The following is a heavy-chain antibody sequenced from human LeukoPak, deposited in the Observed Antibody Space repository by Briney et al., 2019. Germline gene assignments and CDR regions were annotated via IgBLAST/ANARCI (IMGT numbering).Heavy chain of an antibody. CDR1: GYTFTSYA. Sequence: EASVKVSCKASGYTFTSYAMNWVRQAPGQGLEWMGWINTNTGNPTYAQGFTGRFVFSLDTSVSTAYLQISSLKAEDTAVYYCARDFIAVAGSTYYYYYMDVWGKGTTVTVSS. D-gene: IGHD6-19*01. V-gene: IGHV7-4-1*02. CDR2: INTNTGNP. J-gene: IGHJ6*03. CDR3: ARDFIAVAGSTYYYYYMDV.